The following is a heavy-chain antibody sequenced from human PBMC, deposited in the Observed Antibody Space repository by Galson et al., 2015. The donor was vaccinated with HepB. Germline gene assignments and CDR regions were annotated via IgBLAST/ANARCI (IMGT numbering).Heavy chain of an antibody. J-gene: IGHJ4*02. CDR2: ISWNSGSI. V-gene: IGHV3-9*01. D-gene: IGHD5-18*01. CDR1: GFTFDDYA. Sequence: SLRLSCAASGFTFDDYAMHWVRQAPGKGLEWVSGISWNSGSIGYADSVKGRFTISRDNAKNSLYLQMNSLRAEDTALYYCAKAPGLDDVDTAYFDYWGQGTLVTVSS. CDR3: AKAPGLDDVDTAYFDY.